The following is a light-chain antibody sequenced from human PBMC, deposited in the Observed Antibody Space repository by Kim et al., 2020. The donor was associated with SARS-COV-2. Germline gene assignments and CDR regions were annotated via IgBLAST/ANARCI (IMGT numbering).Light chain of an antibody. Sequence: SPGERVTRYCRASQSIHTNLAWYQQKPGQAPSLLIFGASTRATGIPARFSGSGSGTEFTLTISSLQSEDFAVYYCQQYNNWPPWTFGQGTKVDIK. J-gene: IGKJ1*01. CDR1: QSIHTN. CDR3: QQYNNWPPWT. V-gene: IGKV3D-15*01. CDR2: GAS.